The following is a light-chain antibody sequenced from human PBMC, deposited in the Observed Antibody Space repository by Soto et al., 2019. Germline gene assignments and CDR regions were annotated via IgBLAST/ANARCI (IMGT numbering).Light chain of an antibody. J-gene: IGKJ1*01. CDR3: QQRSISWT. V-gene: IGKV3-11*01. CDR1: QSVSSY. Sequence: EIVLTQSPATLSLSPAERSTLSCRASQSVSSYLAWYQQKPGQAPRLLIYDASNRATGIPARFSGSGSGTDFTLTISSLEPEDFAVYYCQQRSISWTFGQGTKVDNK. CDR2: DAS.